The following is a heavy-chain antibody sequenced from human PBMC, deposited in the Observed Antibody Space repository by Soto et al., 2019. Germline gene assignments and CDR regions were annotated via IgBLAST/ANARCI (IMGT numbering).Heavy chain of an antibody. Sequence: PSETLSVTCTVSGGSISSSSYYWGWIRQPPGKGLEWIGSIYYSGSTYYNPSLKSRVTISVDTSKNQFSLKLSSVTAADTAVYYCARDSDTSGFADYWGQGTLVTVSS. CDR1: GGSISSSSYY. CDR3: ARDSDTSGFADY. D-gene: IGHD6-19*01. CDR2: IYYSGST. J-gene: IGHJ4*02. V-gene: IGHV4-39*02.